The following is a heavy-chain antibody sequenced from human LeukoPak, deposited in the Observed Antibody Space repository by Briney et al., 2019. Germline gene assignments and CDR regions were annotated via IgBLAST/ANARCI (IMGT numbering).Heavy chain of an antibody. Sequence: GGSLRLSCAASGFTFSSYAMSWVRQAPGRGGEWVSSISGSGGSTYYADSVKGRFTISSDNSKNTLYLQKNSLRADDTAVYYCARFFRSSGWIDALDISGQGTMVSVSS. V-gene: IGHV3-23*01. D-gene: IGHD3-22*01. CDR2: ISGSGGST. CDR3: ARFFRSSGWIDALDI. CDR1: GFTFSSYA. J-gene: IGHJ3*02.